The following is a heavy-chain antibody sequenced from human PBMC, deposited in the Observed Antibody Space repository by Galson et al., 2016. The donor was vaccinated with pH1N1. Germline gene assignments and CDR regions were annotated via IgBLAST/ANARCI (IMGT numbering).Heavy chain of an antibody. D-gene: IGHD2-2*01. CDR2: IRSKGNNYTT. Sequence: LEWVGRIRSKGNNYTTVYAASVKGRFTISRDDSKNTAYLQMNSLKTEDTAVYYCTRPGGYCSSTSCLRDYWGQGTLVTVSS. CDR3: TRPGGYCSSTSCLRDY. V-gene: IGHV3-73*01. J-gene: IGHJ4*02.